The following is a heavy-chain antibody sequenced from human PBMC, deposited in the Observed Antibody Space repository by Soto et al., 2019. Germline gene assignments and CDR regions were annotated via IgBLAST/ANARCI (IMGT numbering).Heavy chain of an antibody. V-gene: IGHV1-24*01. CDR3: ATGRERQRLSSQFFDS. CDR1: GDPVTELS. D-gene: IGHD6-25*01. J-gene: IGHJ4*02. CDR2: FDPEVGET. Sequence: QVPLVQSGPEVRKPGASVKVSSGVSGDPVTELSIHWLRRVPGKGLEGLGGFDPEVGETLYAPSFRGRDSMTEDTASDTAYMELTSLRSDDTAVDYCATGRERQRLSSQFFDSWGQGTLVTVSS.